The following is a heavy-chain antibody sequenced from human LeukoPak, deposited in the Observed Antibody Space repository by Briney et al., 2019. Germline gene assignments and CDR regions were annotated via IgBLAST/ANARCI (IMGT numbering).Heavy chain of an antibody. V-gene: IGHV1-46*01. J-gene: IGHJ3*02. CDR3: ARVSQSNYYDSSGYNDAFDI. CDR1: GYTFTSYY. CDR2: INPSGGST. D-gene: IGHD3-22*01. Sequence: ASVKVSCKASGYTFTSYYMHWVRQAPGQGLEWMGIINPSGGSTSYAQKFQGRVTITADSSTSTAYMELSSLRSEDTAVYYCARVSQSNYYDSSGYNDAFDIWGQGTMVTVSS.